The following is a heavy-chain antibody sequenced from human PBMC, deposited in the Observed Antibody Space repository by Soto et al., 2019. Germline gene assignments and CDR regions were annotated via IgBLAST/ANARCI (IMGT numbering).Heavy chain of an antibody. V-gene: IGHV4-30-2*01. CDR1: GGSISSGGYS. J-gene: IGHJ5*02. Sequence: QLQLQESGSGLVKPSQTLSLTCAVSGGSISSGGYSWSWIRQPPGKGLEWIGYIYHSGSTYYNPSPKRRVTISVDRSKNQFSLKLSSVTAADTAVYYCARVSWVPGGFDPWGQGTLVSVSS. D-gene: IGHD1-26*01. CDR3: ARVSWVPGGFDP. CDR2: IYHSGST.